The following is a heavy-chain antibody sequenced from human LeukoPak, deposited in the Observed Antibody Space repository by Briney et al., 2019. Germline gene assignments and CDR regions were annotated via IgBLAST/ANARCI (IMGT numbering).Heavy chain of an antibody. CDR1: GYTFTGYY. Sequence: ASVKVSCKGSGYTFTGYYMHWVRQAPGQGSEGMGWINPNSGGTNYAQKFQGRVNITRDTSISTAYMELIRLRSDDTAVYYCARGGQIVGVIAATFDYWGQGTLVPVSS. CDR2: INPNSGGT. CDR3: ARGGQIVGVIAATFDY. V-gene: IGHV1-2*02. J-gene: IGHJ4*02. D-gene: IGHD2-15*01.